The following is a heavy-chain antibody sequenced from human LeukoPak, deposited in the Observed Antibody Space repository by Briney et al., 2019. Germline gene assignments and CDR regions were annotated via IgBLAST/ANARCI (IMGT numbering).Heavy chain of an antibody. V-gene: IGHV1-69*06. CDR2: IIPIFGTA. J-gene: IGHJ3*02. CDR3: ARGGRWELPRPYAFDI. CDR1: GGTFSSYA. Sequence: SVKVSCKASGGTFSSYAISWVRQAPGQGLEWMGGIIPIFGTANYAQKFQGRVTITADKSTSTAYMELRSLRYDDTALYYCARGGRWELPRPYAFDIWGQGTMVTVSS. D-gene: IGHD1-26*01.